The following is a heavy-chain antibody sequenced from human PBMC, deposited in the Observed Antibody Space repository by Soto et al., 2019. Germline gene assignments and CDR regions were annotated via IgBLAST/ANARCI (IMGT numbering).Heavy chain of an antibody. CDR1: GYTFISQG. D-gene: IGHD2-15*01. CDR2: ISGKNGNT. Sequence: QVQLVQSGVEVKKPGASVKVSCKASGYTFISQGISWVRQAPGQGLEWMGWISGKNGNTNYAQKLQGRVTLTTDTSTSTAYMELRSLRSDDTAVSYCARVSSSIVVVPDYGMDVWGQGTTVTVSS. V-gene: IGHV1-18*01. CDR3: ARVSSSIVVVPDYGMDV. J-gene: IGHJ6*02.